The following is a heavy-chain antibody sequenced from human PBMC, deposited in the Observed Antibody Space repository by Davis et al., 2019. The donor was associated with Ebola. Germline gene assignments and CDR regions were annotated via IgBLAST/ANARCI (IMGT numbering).Heavy chain of an antibody. CDR2: ISGSGSRS. V-gene: IGHV3-23*01. CDR3: TKEFDHGGNSYAALDV. Sequence: GESLKISCAASGFTFSSSAMSWVRQAPGKGLEWVSAISGSGSRSHYIDSVKGRFTISRDNSKDTVFLQINILRAEDTAIYYCTKEFDHGGNSYAALDVWGQGTTVTVSS. D-gene: IGHD4-23*01. J-gene: IGHJ6*02. CDR1: GFTFSSSA.